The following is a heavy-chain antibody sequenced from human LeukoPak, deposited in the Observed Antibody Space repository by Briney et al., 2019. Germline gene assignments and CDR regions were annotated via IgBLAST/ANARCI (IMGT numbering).Heavy chain of an antibody. CDR1: GFTFSSYW. D-gene: IGHD3-10*01. Sequence: GGSLRLSCAASGFTFSSYWMSWVRQAPGKGLEWVANIKQDGSEKYYVDSVKGRFTISRDNAKNSLYLQMNSLRVEDTALYYCARDPYYGSGSHPRFDYWGQGTLDTVSS. V-gene: IGHV3-7*03. J-gene: IGHJ4*02. CDR2: IKQDGSEK. CDR3: ARDPYYGSGSHPRFDY.